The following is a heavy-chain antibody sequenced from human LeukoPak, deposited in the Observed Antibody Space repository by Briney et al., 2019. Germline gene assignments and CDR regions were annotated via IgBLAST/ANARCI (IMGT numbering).Heavy chain of an antibody. J-gene: IGHJ4*02. D-gene: IGHD6-19*01. CDR1: GDSVSSDSAA. CDR3: ARDTRSGWYNFDY. V-gene: IGHV6-1*01. Sequence: SQTLSLTCAISGDSVSSDSAAWDWIRQSPSRGLEWLGRTYYSSKWYKDYAVSVKSRITLNPDTSKNQFSLLLNSVTPEDTAVYYCARDTRSGWYNFDYWGQGTLVTVSS. CDR2: TYYSSKWYK.